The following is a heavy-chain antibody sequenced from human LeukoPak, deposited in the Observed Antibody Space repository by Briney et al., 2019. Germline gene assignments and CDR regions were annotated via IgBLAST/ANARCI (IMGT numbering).Heavy chain of an antibody. V-gene: IGHV4-59*01. CDR1: GGSLSGSY. D-gene: IGHD3-10*01. CDR3: ARLAARRGYYYSGMDV. CDR2: IYSSGSSGIT. Sequence: PSETLSLTCTVSGGSLSGSYWSWIRQPPGKQLEWIGYIYSSGSSGITTYNPSLQSRAIISQDTSKNDFSLKLTSVTAADAAVYYCARLAARRGYYYSGMDVWGQGTTVTVSS. J-gene: IGHJ6*02.